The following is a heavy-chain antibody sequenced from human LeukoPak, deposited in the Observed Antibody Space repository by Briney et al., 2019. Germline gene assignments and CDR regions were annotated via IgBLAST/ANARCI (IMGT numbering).Heavy chain of an antibody. CDR2: IIPIFGTA. CDR3: ARVRSYCSSTSCRYNQAFDI. CDR1: GGTFSSYA. V-gene: IGHV1-69*13. J-gene: IGHJ3*02. Sequence: ASVKVSCKASGGTFSSYAISWVRQAPGQGLGWMGGIIPIFGTANYAQKFQGRVTITADESTSTAYMELSSLRSEDTAVYYCARVRSYCSSTSCRYNQAFDIWGQGTMVTVSS. D-gene: IGHD2-2*01.